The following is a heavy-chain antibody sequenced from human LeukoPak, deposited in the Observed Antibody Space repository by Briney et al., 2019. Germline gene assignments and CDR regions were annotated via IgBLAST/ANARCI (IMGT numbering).Heavy chain of an antibody. D-gene: IGHD1-26*01. CDR1: GFTFSSYA. V-gene: IGHV3-7*01. CDR3: ARDWAYNGGSYGVD. Sequence: GGSLRLSCAASGFTFSSYAMSWVRQAPGKGLEWVANIKQDGSEKYYVDSVKGRFTISRDNAKNSLYLQMNSLRAEDTAVYYCARDWAYNGGSYGVDWGQGTLVTVSS. CDR2: IKQDGSEK. J-gene: IGHJ4*02.